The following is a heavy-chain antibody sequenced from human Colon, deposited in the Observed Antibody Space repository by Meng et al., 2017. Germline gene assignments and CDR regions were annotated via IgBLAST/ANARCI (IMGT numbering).Heavy chain of an antibody. CDR3: ARTATR. Sequence: QVQMVHAGAEVKKPGASVKVSCKASGYTFTSYEINWMRQAPGQGFEWMGWMSPSSGNTGYAQKFQGRVTMTRNISITTAYMELSSLRFDDTGVYYCARTATRWGQGTLVTVSS. CDR1: GYTFTSYE. CDR2: MSPSSGNT. J-gene: IGHJ4*02. V-gene: IGHV1-8*01.